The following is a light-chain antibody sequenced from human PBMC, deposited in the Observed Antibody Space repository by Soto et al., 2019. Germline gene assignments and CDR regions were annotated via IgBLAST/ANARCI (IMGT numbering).Light chain of an antibody. CDR2: GAS. Sequence: EIVLTQSPGTLSLSPGERATLSCRASQSVSSSYLAWYQQKPGQAPRLLIYGASSRATGIPDRFSGSGSGADFTLTISRLEPEDFAVYSCEQYGSSPVYTCGQGTKLEIK. V-gene: IGKV3-20*01. CDR3: EQYGSSPVYT. J-gene: IGKJ2*01. CDR1: QSVSSSY.